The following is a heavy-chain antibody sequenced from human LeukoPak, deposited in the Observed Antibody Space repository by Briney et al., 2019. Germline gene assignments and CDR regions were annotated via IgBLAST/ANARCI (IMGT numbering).Heavy chain of an antibody. CDR1: GYTFTGYY. J-gene: IGHJ4*02. CDR3: AGAGYRGNYYYYFDF. Sequence: ASVKVSCKASGYTFTGYYLHWVRQAPGQGLEWMGWINPDSGGTNYAQKFQGRVTMTRGTSISTVYMELSSLRSDDTAVYYCAGAGYRGNYYYYFDFWGQGTLVTVSS. D-gene: IGHD1-26*01. V-gene: IGHV1-2*02. CDR2: INPDSGGT.